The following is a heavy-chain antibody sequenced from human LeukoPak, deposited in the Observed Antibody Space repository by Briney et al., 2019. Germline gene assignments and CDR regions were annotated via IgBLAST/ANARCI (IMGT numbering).Heavy chain of an antibody. Sequence: GESLKISCKGSGYSFTSYWIGWVRQMPGKGLEWMGIIYPGDSDTRYSPSFQGQVTISADKSISTAYLQWSSLKASDTAMYYCAAHGGALGMATILDAFDIWGQGTMVTVSS. J-gene: IGHJ3*02. D-gene: IGHD5-24*01. V-gene: IGHV5-51*01. CDR1: GYSFTSYW. CDR2: IYPGDSDT. CDR3: AAHGGALGMATILDAFDI.